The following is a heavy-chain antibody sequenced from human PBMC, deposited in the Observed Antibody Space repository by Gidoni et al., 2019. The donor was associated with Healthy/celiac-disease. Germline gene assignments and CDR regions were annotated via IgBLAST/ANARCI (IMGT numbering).Heavy chain of an antibody. Sequence: QVQLVQSGAEVKKPGSSVKVSCKASGGTFSSYAISWVRQAPGQGLEWMGGIIPIFGTANYAQKCQGRVTITADESTSTAYMELSSLRSEDTAVYYCASGGLPYGSVPYGMDVWGKGTTVTVSS. CDR3: ASGGLPYGSVPYGMDV. J-gene: IGHJ6*04. D-gene: IGHD3-10*01. V-gene: IGHV1-69*01. CDR2: IIPIFGTA. CDR1: GGTFSSYA.